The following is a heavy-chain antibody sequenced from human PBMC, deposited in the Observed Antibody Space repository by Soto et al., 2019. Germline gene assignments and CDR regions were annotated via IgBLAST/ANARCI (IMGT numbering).Heavy chain of an antibody. CDR1: GFTFSSYG. V-gene: IGHV3-30*18. J-gene: IGHJ4*02. Sequence: GGSLRLSCAASGFTFSSYGMHWVRQAPGKGLEWVAVISYDGSNKYYADSVKGRFTISRDNSKNTLYLQMNSLRAEDTAVYYCAEDAILTGYYIDYWGQGTLVTVSS. D-gene: IGHD3-9*01. CDR3: AEDAILTGYYIDY. CDR2: ISYDGSNK.